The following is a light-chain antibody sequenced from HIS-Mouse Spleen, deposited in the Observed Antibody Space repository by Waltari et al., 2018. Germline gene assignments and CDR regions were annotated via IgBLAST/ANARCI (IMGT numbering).Light chain of an antibody. CDR3: QSYDSSLSAHYV. CDR2: GNS. Sequence: QSVLTQPPSVSGAPGQRVTIPCTGSSPNIGAGYDGPWYQQLPGTAPKLLIYGNSNRPSGVPDRFSGSKSGTSASLAITGLQAEDEADYYCQSYDSSLSAHYVFGTGTKVTVL. V-gene: IGLV1-40*01. J-gene: IGLJ1*01. CDR1: SPNIGAGYD.